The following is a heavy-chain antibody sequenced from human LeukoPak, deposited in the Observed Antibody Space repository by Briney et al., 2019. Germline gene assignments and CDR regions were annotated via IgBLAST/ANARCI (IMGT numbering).Heavy chain of an antibody. CDR3: ARGGAGSYYSAVDY. V-gene: IGHV1-3*01. CDR1: GYTFTSYA. CDR2: INAGNGNT. J-gene: IGHJ4*02. Sequence: ASVKVSCKASGYTFTSYAMHWVRQPPGQRLEWMGWINAGNGNTKYSQKFQGRVTITRDTSASTAYMELSSLRSEDTAVYYCARGGAGSYYSAVDYWGQGTLVTVSS. D-gene: IGHD3-10*01.